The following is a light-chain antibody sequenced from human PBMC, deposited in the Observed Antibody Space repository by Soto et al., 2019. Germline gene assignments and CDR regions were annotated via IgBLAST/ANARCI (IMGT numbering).Light chain of an antibody. CDR1: ESVSSY. V-gene: IGKV1-39*01. CDR3: QQSYSIPFT. Sequence: DIQMTQSPSSLSASVGDRVTITCRASESVSSYFNWYQQKPGKAPKLLIYDASRLHSGVPSRFSGSGSGTDFTLTVSSLQPEDSATYYCQQSYSIPFTFGPGTTVDIK. CDR2: DAS. J-gene: IGKJ3*01.